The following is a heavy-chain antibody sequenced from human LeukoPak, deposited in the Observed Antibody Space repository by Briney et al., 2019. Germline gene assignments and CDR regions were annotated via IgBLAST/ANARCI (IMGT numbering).Heavy chain of an antibody. D-gene: IGHD3-22*01. CDR1: GYSISSGYY. Sequence: PSETLSLTCTVSGYSISSGYYWGWIRQPPGKGLEWIGSIYYSGSTYYDPSLNIRVTISVDTSKNQFSLNLRSVTAADTAVYYCAREILYDSTGYYLWGQGTLVTVSS. V-gene: IGHV4-38-2*02. J-gene: IGHJ4*02. CDR3: AREILYDSTGYYL. CDR2: IYYSGST.